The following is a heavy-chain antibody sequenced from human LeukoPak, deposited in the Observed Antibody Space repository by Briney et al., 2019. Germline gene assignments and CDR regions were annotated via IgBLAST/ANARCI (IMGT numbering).Heavy chain of an antibody. Sequence: GGSLRLSCAASGFTFSSYAMSWVRQAPGKGLEWVSAISGSGGSTYYADSVKGRFTISRDNSKNTLYLQMNSLRAEDTAVYYCAKGPKYSGYDSYYFDYWGQGTLVTVSS. CDR2: ISGSGGST. CDR3: AKGPKYSGYDSYYFDY. J-gene: IGHJ4*02. V-gene: IGHV3-23*01. D-gene: IGHD5-12*01. CDR1: GFTFSSYA.